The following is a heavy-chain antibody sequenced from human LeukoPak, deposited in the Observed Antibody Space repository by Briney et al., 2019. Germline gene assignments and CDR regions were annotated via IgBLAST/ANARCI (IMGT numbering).Heavy chain of an antibody. CDR1: GFPFSSYA. CDR3: AKSPLAQLVSFFDY. CDR2: IKSKTDGGTT. V-gene: IGHV3-15*01. J-gene: IGHJ4*02. Sequence: GGSLRLSCAASGFPFSSYAMTWVRQAPGKGLEWVGRIKSKTDGGTTDYAAPVKGRFTISRDDSKNTLYLQMNSLKTEDTAVYYCAKSPLAQLVSFFDYWGQGTLVTVSS. D-gene: IGHD6-6*01.